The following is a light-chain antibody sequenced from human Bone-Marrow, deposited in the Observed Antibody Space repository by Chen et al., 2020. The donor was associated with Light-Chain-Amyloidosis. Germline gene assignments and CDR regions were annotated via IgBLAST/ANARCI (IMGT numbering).Light chain of an antibody. CDR2: GSS. V-gene: IGKV3-20*01. CDR3: QQYGTSPLT. CDR1: QTISSNY. J-gene: IGKJ4*01. Sequence: EIVLTQSPGTLSLSPGEGANLSCRASQTISSNYLTWYQQKVGQAPRLLIYGSSSRATGIPDRFTGRGSWTDFTLTINRLEPEDFAMYYCQQYGTSPLTFGGGTKVEIK.